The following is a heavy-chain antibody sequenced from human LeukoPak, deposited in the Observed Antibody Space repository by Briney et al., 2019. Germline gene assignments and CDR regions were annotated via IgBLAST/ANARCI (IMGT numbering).Heavy chain of an antibody. CDR3: ATSGASEWLLPYDAFDI. Sequence: ASVKVSCKVSGYTLTELSMHWVRQAPGKGLEWMGGFDPEDGETIYAQKFQGRVTMTEDTSTDTAYMELSSLRSEDTAVYYCATSGASEWLLPYDAFDIWGQGTMVTVSS. J-gene: IGHJ3*02. D-gene: IGHD3-22*01. CDR2: FDPEDGET. CDR1: GYTLTELS. V-gene: IGHV1-24*01.